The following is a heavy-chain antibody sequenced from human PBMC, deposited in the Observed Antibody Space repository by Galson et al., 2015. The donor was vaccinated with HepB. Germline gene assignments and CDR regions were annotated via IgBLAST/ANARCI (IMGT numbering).Heavy chain of an antibody. J-gene: IGHJ4*02. V-gene: IGHV1-18*01. D-gene: IGHD6-19*01. Sequence: SLRLSCTASGLTFTSYGISWVRQAPGQGLEWVGWISAYNGNTYYAQKLQGRVTIATDTSTSTAYMELGSLRSDDTAVYYCATDLPIAVAGTIYFDSWGQGTLVTVSS. CDR3: ATDLPIAVAGTIYFDS. CDR1: GLTFTSYG. CDR2: ISAYNGNT.